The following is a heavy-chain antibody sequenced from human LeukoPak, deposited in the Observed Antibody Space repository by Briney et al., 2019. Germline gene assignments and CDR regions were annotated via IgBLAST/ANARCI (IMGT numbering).Heavy chain of an antibody. CDR1: GFTFSSYG. CDR2: IRYDGSNK. Sequence: GGSLRLSCAASGFTFSSYGMHWVRQAPGKGLEWVAFIRYDGSNKYYTDSVKGRFTISRDNSKNTLYLQMNSLRTEDTAVYYCARDQFSWVAPPGTLHHWGQGTLVTVSS. D-gene: IGHD6-13*01. V-gene: IGHV3-30*02. J-gene: IGHJ1*01. CDR3: ARDQFSWVAPPGTLHH.